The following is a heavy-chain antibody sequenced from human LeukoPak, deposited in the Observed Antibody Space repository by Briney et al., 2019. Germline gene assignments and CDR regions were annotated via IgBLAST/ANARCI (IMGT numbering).Heavy chain of an antibody. V-gene: IGHV1-24*01. Sequence: GASVKVPCKVSGYTLTELSMHWVRQAPGKGLEWMGGFDPEDGETIYAQKFQGRVTMTEDTSTDTAYMELSSLRSEDTAVYYCATGEIVYDFWSGYFSTLSKGPGYWGQGTLVTVSS. CDR3: ATGEIVYDFWSGYFSTLSKGPGY. CDR2: FDPEDGET. D-gene: IGHD3-3*01. CDR1: GYTLTELS. J-gene: IGHJ4*02.